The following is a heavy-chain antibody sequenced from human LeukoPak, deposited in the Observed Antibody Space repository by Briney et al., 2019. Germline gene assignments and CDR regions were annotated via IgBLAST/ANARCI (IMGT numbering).Heavy chain of an antibody. CDR1: GGSISSGSYY. CDR2: IYYSGST. J-gene: IGHJ4*02. CDR3: ARDKGSGSPLDY. V-gene: IGHV4-39*07. D-gene: IGHD2-15*01. Sequence: SETLSLTCTVSGGSISSGSYYWSWIRQPAGKGLEWIGSIYYSGSTYYNPSLKSRVTISVDTSKNQFSLKLSSVTAADTAVYYCARDKGSGSPLDYWGQGTLVTVSS.